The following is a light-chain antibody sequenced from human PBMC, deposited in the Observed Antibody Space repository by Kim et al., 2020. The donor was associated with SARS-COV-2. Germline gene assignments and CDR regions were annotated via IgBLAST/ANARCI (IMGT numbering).Light chain of an antibody. V-gene: IGKV1-16*01. CDR3: QQYNRYPYT. CDR1: QVIHNF. Sequence: SASVGDRVTITCRASQVIHNFLAWFQQKPGQAPKSLIYAASNLHSGVPARFSGSGSGTDFTLTISSLHPEDFAIYYCQQYNRYPYTFGQGTKLEI. J-gene: IGKJ2*01. CDR2: AAS.